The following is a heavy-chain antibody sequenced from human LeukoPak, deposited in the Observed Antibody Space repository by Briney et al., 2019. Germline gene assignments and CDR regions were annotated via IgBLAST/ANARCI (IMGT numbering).Heavy chain of an antibody. CDR1: GGSINNYC. V-gene: IGHV4-59*08. J-gene: IGHJ6*02. CDR2: IYYSGTT. D-gene: IGHD3-16*01. Sequence: SETLSLTCTVSGGSINNYCWSWIRQPPGKGLEWIGYIYYSGTTNYNPSLKSRVSISVDTSKNQFSLKLSSVTAADTAVYYCARHMIPLYYYGMDVWGQGTTVTVSS. CDR3: ARHMIPLYYYGMDV.